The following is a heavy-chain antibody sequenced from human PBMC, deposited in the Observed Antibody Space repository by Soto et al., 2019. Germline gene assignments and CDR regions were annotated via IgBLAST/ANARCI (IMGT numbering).Heavy chain of an antibody. D-gene: IGHD3-16*01. V-gene: IGHV4-34*01. CDR2: INHSGST. J-gene: IGHJ6*02. CDR3: ARAFGHYYYYGMDV. Sequence: PSETLSLTCAVYGGSFSGYYWSWIRQPPGKGLEWIGEINHSGSTNYNPSLKSRVTIPVDTSKNQFSLKLSSVTAADTAVYYCARAFGHYYYYGMDVWGQGTTVTVSS. CDR1: GGSFSGYY.